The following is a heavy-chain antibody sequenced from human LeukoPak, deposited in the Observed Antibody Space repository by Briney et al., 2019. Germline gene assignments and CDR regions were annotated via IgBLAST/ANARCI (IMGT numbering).Heavy chain of an antibody. V-gene: IGHV3-23*01. CDR1: GFTFFEYS. Sequence: GGFLRLSCAASGFTFFEYSMNWFRQAPGKGLEWVSSINGGGDITYYAESVKGRFTVSRDNSKNTLFLQMNSLRAEDTAVCTGWFFDFWGQGSLVTVSS. J-gene: IGHJ4*02. CDR2: INGGGDIT. CDR3: WFFDF. D-gene: IGHD6-19*01.